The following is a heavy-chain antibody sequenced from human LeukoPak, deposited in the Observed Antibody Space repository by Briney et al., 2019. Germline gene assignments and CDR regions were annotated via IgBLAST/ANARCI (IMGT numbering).Heavy chain of an antibody. CDR1: GFTFTSSA. CDR3: ARGRSYYGSGSYQGAGEYYYYYYYMDV. V-gene: IGHV1-58*02. D-gene: IGHD3-10*01. J-gene: IGHJ6*03. Sequence: SVKVSCKASGFTFTSSAMQWVRQARGQRLEWIGWIVVGSGNTNYAQKFQERVTITRDMSTSTAYMELSSLRAEDTAVYYCARGRSYYGSGSYQGAGEYYYYYYYMDVWGKGTTVTISS. CDR2: IVVGSGNT.